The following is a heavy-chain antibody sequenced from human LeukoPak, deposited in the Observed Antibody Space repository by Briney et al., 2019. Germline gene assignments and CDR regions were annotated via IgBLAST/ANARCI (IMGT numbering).Heavy chain of an antibody. CDR3: ARETSTSGAFDI. D-gene: IGHD3-16*01. CDR1: GFTFSNYW. V-gene: IGHV3-74*01. Sequence: PGGSLKLSCAVSGFTFSNYWMHWVRQAPGKGLVWVSRISGDGTSTLYADSVKGRLTTSRDYAKNTLYLQMNSLRAEDTAVYYCARETSTSGAFDIWGQGTMVTVSS. J-gene: IGHJ3*02. CDR2: ISGDGTST.